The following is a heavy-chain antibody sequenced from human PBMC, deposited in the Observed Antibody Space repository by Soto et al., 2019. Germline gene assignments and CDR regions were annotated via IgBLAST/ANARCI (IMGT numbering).Heavy chain of an antibody. CDR2: IYYSGST. D-gene: IGHD3-3*01. CDR1: GGSISSGGYY. J-gene: IGHJ5*02. CDR3: ARFSDFWSGYYSYNWFDP. V-gene: IGHV4-31*03. Sequence: SETLSLTCTVSGGSISSGGYYWSWIRQHPGKGLEWIGYIYYSGSTYYNPSLKSRVTISVDTSKNQFSLKLSSVTAAGTAVYYCARFSDFWSGYYSYNWFDPWGQGTLVTVSS.